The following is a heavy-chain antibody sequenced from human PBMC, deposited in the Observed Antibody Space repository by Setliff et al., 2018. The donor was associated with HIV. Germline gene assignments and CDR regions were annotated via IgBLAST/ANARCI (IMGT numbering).Heavy chain of an antibody. CDR3: TTDACSSPGEWFQH. V-gene: IGHV3-15*01. J-gene: IGHJ1*01. D-gene: IGHD2-2*01. CDR2: IKSKTDGGTT. Sequence: GGSLRLSCTTSGFTFSNAWMSWVRQAPGKGLEWVGRIKSKTDGGTTDYAAPVKGRFTISRDDSKKKVDLQMNGLKTEDTAVYYCTTDACSSPGEWFQHWGQGTLVTVSS. CDR1: GFTFSNAW.